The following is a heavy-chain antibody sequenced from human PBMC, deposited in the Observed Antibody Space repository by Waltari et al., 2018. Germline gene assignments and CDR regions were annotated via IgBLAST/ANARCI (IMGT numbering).Heavy chain of an antibody. D-gene: IGHD3-16*01. Sequence: QVQLQESGPGLVKPSETLSLTCTVSGGSISSYYWSWIRQPPGKGLEWIGYIYYSGGTNYNPSLKSRVTISVDTSKNQFSLKLSSVTAADTAVYYCAHSHQAALGAFDIWGQGTMVTVSS. J-gene: IGHJ3*02. CDR1: GGSISSYY. V-gene: IGHV4-59*01. CDR3: AHSHQAALGAFDI. CDR2: IYYSGGT.